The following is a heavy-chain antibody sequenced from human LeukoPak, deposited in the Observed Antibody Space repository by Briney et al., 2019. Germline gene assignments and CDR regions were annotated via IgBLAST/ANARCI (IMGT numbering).Heavy chain of an antibody. D-gene: IGHD3-10*01. CDR3: ARDLHGESCTTPNCS. V-gene: IGHV3-7*01. CDR1: GFTFSNYW. J-gene: IGHJ4*02. CDR2: IKQDGNEK. Sequence: GGSLRLSCAASGFTFSNYWMTWVRQAPGKGLEWVANIKQDGNEKYYVDSVKGRFTISRDNAKNSLYLQMNSLRADDTAMYYCARDLHGESCTTPNCSWGQGTLVTVSS.